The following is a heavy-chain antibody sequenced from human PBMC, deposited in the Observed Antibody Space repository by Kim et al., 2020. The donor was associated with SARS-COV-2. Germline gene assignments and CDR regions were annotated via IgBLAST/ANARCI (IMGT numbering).Heavy chain of an antibody. J-gene: IGHJ6*02. V-gene: IGHV4-39*07. CDR3: ARDLVTLVRGTTSYCYGMDV. CDR2: IYYSGST. Sequence: SETLSRTCTVSGGSISSTSFYWGWIRQPPGKGLEWIGSIYYSGSTYYNPSLKSRVTISVDTSKNQFSLKLSSVTAADTAVYYCARDLVTLVRGTTSYCYGMDVWGQGTTVTVSS. D-gene: IGHD3-10*01. CDR1: GGSISSTSFY.